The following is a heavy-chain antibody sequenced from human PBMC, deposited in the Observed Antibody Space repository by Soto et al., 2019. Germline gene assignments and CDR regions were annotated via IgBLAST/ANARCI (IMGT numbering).Heavy chain of an antibody. D-gene: IGHD3-22*01. J-gene: IGHJ5*02. Sequence: SETLSLTCAVYGGSFSGYYWSWIRHPPGKGLEWIGEINHSGSTNYNPSLKSRVTISVDTSKNQFSLKLSSVTAADTAVYYCARGRKSYYDTFSRRQYNWFDPWGQGTLVTVSS. V-gene: IGHV4-34*01. CDR1: GGSFSGYY. CDR3: ARGRKSYYDTFSRRQYNWFDP. CDR2: INHSGST.